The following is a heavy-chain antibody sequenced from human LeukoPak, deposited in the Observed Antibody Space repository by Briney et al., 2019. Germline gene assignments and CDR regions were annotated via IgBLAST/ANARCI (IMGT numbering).Heavy chain of an antibody. D-gene: IGHD3-10*01. Sequence: GGSLRLSCAASGFTLSQYWMSWVRQAPGKGLEWVANIKHDGSEKQDGSEKNYVDSVKGRFTISRDNAKNSLYLQMNSLRAEDTAVYYCARSGRGVDSFYFYMDVWGKGTTVTVSS. J-gene: IGHJ6*03. CDR3: ARSGRGVDSFYFYMDV. V-gene: IGHV3-7*01. CDR1: GFTLSQYW. CDR2: IKHDGSEKQDGSEK.